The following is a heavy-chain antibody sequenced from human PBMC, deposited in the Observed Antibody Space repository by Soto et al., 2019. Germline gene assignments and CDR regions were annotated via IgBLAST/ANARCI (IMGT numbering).Heavy chain of an antibody. CDR3: ARHSYYYGSTYGCWLDP. CDR1: GASISSSSYY. CDR2: ISYSGST. J-gene: IGHJ5*02. D-gene: IGHD3-10*01. Sequence: ETLSLTCTVSGASISSSSYYWGWIRQPPGKGLEWIGSISYSGSTYYNPSLKSRVTISVDTSKNQFSLKLSSVTAADTAVYYCARHSYYYGSTYGCWLDPWGQGTLVTVSS. V-gene: IGHV4-39*01.